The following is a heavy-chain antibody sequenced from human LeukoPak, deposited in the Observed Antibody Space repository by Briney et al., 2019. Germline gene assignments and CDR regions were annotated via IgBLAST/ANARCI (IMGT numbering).Heavy chain of an antibody. CDR3: ARELGTRIAAAGIIDY. CDR1: GFTFSSYA. J-gene: IGHJ4*02. Sequence: QPGGSLRLSCAASGFTFSSYAMHWVRQAPGKGLEWVAVISYDGSNKYYADSVKGRFTISRDNSKNTLYLQMNSLRAEDTAVYYCARELGTRIAAAGIIDYWGQGTLVTVSS. D-gene: IGHD6-13*01. V-gene: IGHV3-30*04. CDR2: ISYDGSNK.